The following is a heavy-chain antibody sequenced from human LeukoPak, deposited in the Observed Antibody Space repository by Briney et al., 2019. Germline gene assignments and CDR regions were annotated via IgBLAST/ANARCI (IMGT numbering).Heavy chain of an antibody. CDR3: AKDGVPWFGELTYHMDV. CDR2: IYYDGSNK. CDR1: GFTFSSYG. D-gene: IGHD3-10*01. Sequence: GGSLRLSCAASGFTFSSYGMHWVRQAPGKGLEWVAVIYYDGSNKYYADSVKGRFAISRDNSKNTLYLQMNSLRAEDTAVYYCAKDGVPWFGELTYHMDVWGKGTTVTVSS. J-gene: IGHJ6*03. V-gene: IGHV3-33*06.